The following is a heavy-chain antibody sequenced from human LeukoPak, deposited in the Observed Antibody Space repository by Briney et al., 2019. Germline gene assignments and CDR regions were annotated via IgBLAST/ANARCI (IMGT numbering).Heavy chain of an antibody. Sequence: SETLSLTCAVYGGSFSGYYWSWIRQPPGKGLEWIGEINHSGSTNYNPSLKSRVTISVDTSKNQFSLKLSSVTAADTAVYYCARIGYSSGWYAANFDYWGQGTPVTVSS. J-gene: IGHJ4*02. D-gene: IGHD6-19*01. CDR2: INHSGST. CDR3: ARIGYSSGWYAANFDY. CDR1: GGSFSGYY. V-gene: IGHV4-34*01.